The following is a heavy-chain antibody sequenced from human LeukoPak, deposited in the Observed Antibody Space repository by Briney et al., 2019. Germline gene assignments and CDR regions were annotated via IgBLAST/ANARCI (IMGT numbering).Heavy chain of an antibody. CDR3: ARLGDWGLGD. CDR2: INHSGST. V-gene: IGHV4-34*01. CDR1: GGSFSGYY. J-gene: IGHJ4*02. D-gene: IGHD2-21*02. Sequence: SETLSLTCAVYGGSFSGYYWSWIRQPPGKGLEWIGEINHSGSTNYNPSLKSRVTISVDTSKNQFSLTLSSVTAADTAVYYCARLGDWGLGDWGQGTLVTVSS.